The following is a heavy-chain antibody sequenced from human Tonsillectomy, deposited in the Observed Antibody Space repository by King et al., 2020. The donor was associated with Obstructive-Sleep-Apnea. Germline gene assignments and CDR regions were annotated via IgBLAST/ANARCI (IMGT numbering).Heavy chain of an antibody. CDR2: ISSSGSTT. D-gene: IGHD3-10*01. CDR3: ARGVVYYGTSAGWYFDL. J-gene: IGHJ2*01. Sequence: VQLVESGGGLVQPGGSLRLSCAASGFTFSSYSMDWVRQAPGKGLEWVSYISSSGSTTYHADSVKGRFTISRDNAKNSLYLQMNSLRAEDTAVYYCARGVVYYGTSAGWYFDLWGRGTLVTVSS. CDR1: GFTFSSYS. V-gene: IGHV3-48*04.